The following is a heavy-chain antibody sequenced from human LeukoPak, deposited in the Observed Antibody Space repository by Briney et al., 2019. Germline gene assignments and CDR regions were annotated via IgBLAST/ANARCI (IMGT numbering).Heavy chain of an antibody. D-gene: IGHD3-22*01. CDR3: AKEYDSSPDAFDI. CDR2: ISSSSSTI. Sequence: GGSLRLSCAASGFTFSSYSMNWVRQAPGKGLEWVSYISSSSSTIYYADSVKGRFTISRDNAKNSLYLQMNSLRAEDTALYYCAKEYDSSPDAFDIWGQGTMVTVSS. V-gene: IGHV3-48*04. J-gene: IGHJ3*02. CDR1: GFTFSSYS.